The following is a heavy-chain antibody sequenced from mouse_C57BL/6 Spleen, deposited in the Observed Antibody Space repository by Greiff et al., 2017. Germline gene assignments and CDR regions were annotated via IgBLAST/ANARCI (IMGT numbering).Heavy chain of an antibody. CDR2: IDPNSGGT. V-gene: IGHV1-72*01. CDR3: ARSWDYGRSDYYYAMDY. J-gene: IGHJ4*01. CDR1: GYTFTSYW. D-gene: IGHD1-1*01. Sequence: QVQLQQSGAELVKPGASVKLSCKASGYTFTSYWMHWVKQRPGRGLEWIGRIDPNSGGTKYNEKFKSKATLTVDKPSSTAYLQLSSRTSEDSAGYYCARSWDYGRSDYYYAMDYWGQGTSVTVSS.